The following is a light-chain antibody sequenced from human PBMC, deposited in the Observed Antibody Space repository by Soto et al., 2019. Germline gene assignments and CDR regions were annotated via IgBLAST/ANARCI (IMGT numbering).Light chain of an antibody. V-gene: IGLV2-14*03. CDR1: SSDVGAYIF. J-gene: IGLJ1*01. CDR3: VSFTTSKSSV. CDR2: DII. Sequence: QSALTQPASVSGSPGQSITISCTGTSSDVGAYIFVSWYQQHPGKAPKLMIYDIINRPSGVSNRFSGSKSGNTASLTMSGLQAEDEADYYCVSFTTSKSSVFGTGTKLTVL.